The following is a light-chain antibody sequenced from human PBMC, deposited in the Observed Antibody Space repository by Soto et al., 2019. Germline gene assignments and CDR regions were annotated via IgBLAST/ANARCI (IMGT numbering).Light chain of an antibody. J-gene: IGKJ5*01. CDR3: QHRYNWPFT. Sequence: EIVLTQSPATLSLSPGERATLSCRASQSVTSYLVCYQQKPGQAPRLLIYDASNRATGIPARFTGSGSGTDFTLTISSLYPEDFAVYYCQHRYNWPFTFGQGTRLEIK. V-gene: IGKV3-11*01. CDR1: QSVTSY. CDR2: DAS.